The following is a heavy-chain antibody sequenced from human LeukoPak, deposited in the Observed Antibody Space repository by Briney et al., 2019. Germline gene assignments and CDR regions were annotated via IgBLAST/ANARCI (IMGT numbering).Heavy chain of an antibody. V-gene: IGHV4-4*07. D-gene: IGHD4-17*01. CDR1: GGSISSYY. CDR2: IYISGST. CDR3: ARGPTTVTTEYFDY. Sequence: SETLSLTCTVSGGSISSYYWSWIRQPAGKGLEWIGRIYISGSTNYNPSLKSRVTMSVDTSKNQFSLKLSSVTAANTAVYYCARGPTTVTTEYFDYWGQGTLVTVSS. J-gene: IGHJ4*02.